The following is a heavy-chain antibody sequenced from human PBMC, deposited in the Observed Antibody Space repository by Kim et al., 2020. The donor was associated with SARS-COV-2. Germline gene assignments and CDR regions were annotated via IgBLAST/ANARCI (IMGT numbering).Heavy chain of an antibody. J-gene: IGHJ4*02. Sequence: GGSLRLSCAASGFTFSSYAMSWVRQAPGKGLEWVSAISGSGGSTYYADSVKGRFTISRDNSKNTLYLQMNSLRAEDTAVYYCAKDRDRYYDSSGYYSAFDYWGQGTLVTVSS. CDR3: AKDRDRYYDSSGYYSAFDY. CDR1: GFTFSSYA. V-gene: IGHV3-23*01. D-gene: IGHD3-22*01. CDR2: ISGSGGST.